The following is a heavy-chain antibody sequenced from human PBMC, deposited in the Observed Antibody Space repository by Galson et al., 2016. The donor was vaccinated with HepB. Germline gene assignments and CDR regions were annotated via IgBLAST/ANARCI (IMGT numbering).Heavy chain of an antibody. V-gene: IGHV4-38-2*02. CDR1: GCSMSGNSF. J-gene: IGHJ4*02. CDR2: IYLRGTT. Sequence: TLSLTCTVSGCSMSGNSFWAWIRQPPGKGLEWIGSIYLRGTTHYKSSLKSRVTISVDTSRNQVYLKVTSVTAADTALYYCARATPSSFGELLVHFDTWGQGSLVTVSS. CDR3: ARATPSSFGELLVHFDT. D-gene: IGHD3-10*01.